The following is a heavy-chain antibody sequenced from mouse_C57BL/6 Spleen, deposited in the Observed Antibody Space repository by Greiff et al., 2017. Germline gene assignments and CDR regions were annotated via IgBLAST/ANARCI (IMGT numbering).Heavy chain of an antibody. CDR2: ISSGGDYI. Sequence: EVKVEESGEGLVKPGGSLKLSCAASGFTFSSYAMSWVRQTPEKRLEWVAYISSGGDYIYYADTVKGRFTISRDNARNTLYLQMSSLKSEDTAMYYCTREGVYDYEGFDYWGQGTTLTVSS. J-gene: IGHJ2*01. CDR1: GFTFSSYA. CDR3: TREGVYDYEGFDY. D-gene: IGHD2-4*01. V-gene: IGHV5-9-1*02.